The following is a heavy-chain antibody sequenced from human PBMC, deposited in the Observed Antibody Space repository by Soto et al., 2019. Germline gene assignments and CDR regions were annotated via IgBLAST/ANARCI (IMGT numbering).Heavy chain of an antibody. CDR1: GGTFSSYT. V-gene: IGHV1-69*04. J-gene: IGHJ6*02. CDR2: IIPILGIA. Sequence: SVKVSCKASGGTFSSYTISWVRQAPGQGLEWMGRIIPILGIANYAQKFQGRVTITADKSTSTAYMELSSLRSEDTAVYYCARDEYDILTGKPYYYYYGMDVWGQGTTVTVSS. CDR3: ARDEYDILTGKPYYYYYGMDV. D-gene: IGHD3-9*01.